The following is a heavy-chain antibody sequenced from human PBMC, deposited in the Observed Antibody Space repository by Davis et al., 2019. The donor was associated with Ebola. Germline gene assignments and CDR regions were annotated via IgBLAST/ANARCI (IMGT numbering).Heavy chain of an antibody. Sequence: ASVKVSCKASGYTFTNYAVNWVRQAPGQGLEWMGWINTNTGHPIYAQGFTGRLVFSLDISVSTAYLQISSLTAEDAALYYCAVPMSSSTAFDFWGHGTMVTVSS. CDR2: INTNTGHP. V-gene: IGHV7-4-1*02. J-gene: IGHJ3*01. CDR1: GYTFTNYA. CDR3: AVPMSSSTAFDF. D-gene: IGHD6-6*01.